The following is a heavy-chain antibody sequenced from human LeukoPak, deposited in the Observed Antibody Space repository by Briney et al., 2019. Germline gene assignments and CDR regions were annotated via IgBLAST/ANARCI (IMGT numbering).Heavy chain of an antibody. CDR1: GGTFSSYA. Sequence: GASVKVSCKASGGTFSSYAISWVRQAPGQGLEWMGGIIPIFGTANYAQKFQGRVTMTRNTSISTAYMELSSLRSEDTAVYYCARVLLWFGGLSRRGDAFDIWGQGTMVTVSS. J-gene: IGHJ3*02. CDR3: ARVLLWFGGLSRRGDAFDI. V-gene: IGHV1-69*05. D-gene: IGHD3-10*01. CDR2: IIPIFGTA.